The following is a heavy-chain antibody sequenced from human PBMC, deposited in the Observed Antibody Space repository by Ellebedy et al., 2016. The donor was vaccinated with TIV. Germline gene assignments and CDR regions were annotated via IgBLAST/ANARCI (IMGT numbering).Heavy chain of an antibody. CDR2: ISSSSSYI. CDR1: GFTFSSYS. J-gene: IGHJ4*02. Sequence: GESLKISXAASGFTFSSYSMNWVRQAPGKGLEWVSSISSSSSYIYYADSVKGRFTISRDNAKNSLYLQMNSLRDEDTAVYYCARGGVGELLYYYFDYWGQGTLVTVSS. V-gene: IGHV3-21*01. CDR3: ARGGVGELLYYYFDY. D-gene: IGHD3-10*01.